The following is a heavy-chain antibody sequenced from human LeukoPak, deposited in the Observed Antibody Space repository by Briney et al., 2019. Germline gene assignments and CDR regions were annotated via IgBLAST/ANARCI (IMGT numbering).Heavy chain of an antibody. Sequence: GGSLRLSCAASGFTFSSYAMHWVRQAPGKGLEYVSAISSNGGSTYYANSVKGRFTISRDNSKNTLYLQMGSLRAEDMAVYYCARDTNGDYRGPVDYWGQGTLVTVSS. CDR3: ARDTNGDYRGPVDY. CDR1: GFTFSSYA. J-gene: IGHJ4*02. V-gene: IGHV3-64*01. CDR2: ISSNGGST. D-gene: IGHD4-17*01.